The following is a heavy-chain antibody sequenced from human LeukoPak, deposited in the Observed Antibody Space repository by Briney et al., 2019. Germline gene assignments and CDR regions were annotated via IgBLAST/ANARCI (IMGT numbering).Heavy chain of an antibody. D-gene: IGHD3-10*01. CDR2: IDHGTKT. Sequence: SETLSLTCAVSGVPFSHYSWSWVRQPAGQGLQWIGEIDHGTKTNYNPSLKSRVTISVDTSKNQFSLKLSSVTAADTAVYYCARNLMVRGVIIPYYYYGMDVWGQGTTVTVSS. V-gene: IGHV4-34*01. CDR3: ARNLMVRGVIIPYYYYGMDV. J-gene: IGHJ6*02. CDR1: GVPFSHYS.